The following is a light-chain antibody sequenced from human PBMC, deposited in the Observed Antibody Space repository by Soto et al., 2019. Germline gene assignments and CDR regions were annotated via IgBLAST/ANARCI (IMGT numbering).Light chain of an antibody. V-gene: IGKV3-11*01. CDR2: DAS. CDR1: QSVSHD. J-gene: IGKJ3*01. Sequence: EIVLTQSPATLSLSPGERATLSCRASQSVSHDLAWYQQKPGQAPRLLIYDASNRATGIPARFSGSGSGTDFTLTISSLEPEDFAVYYCQQRSNWPRFTFGPGTKVDIK. CDR3: QQRSNWPRFT.